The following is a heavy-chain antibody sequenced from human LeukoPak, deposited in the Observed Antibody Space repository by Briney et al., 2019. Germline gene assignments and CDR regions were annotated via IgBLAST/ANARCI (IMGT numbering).Heavy chain of an antibody. V-gene: IGHV1-69*05. CDR1: GGTFSSYA. D-gene: IGHD2-15*01. J-gene: IGHJ4*02. CDR3: ARRIWICSGGSCYSNYFDH. CDR2: IIPIFGTA. Sequence: GASVKVSCKASGGTFSSYAISWVRQAPGQGLEWMGGIIPIFGTANYAQKFQGRVTITTDESTSTAYMELSSLRSEDTAVYYCARRIWICSGGSCYSNYFDHWGQGTLVTVSS.